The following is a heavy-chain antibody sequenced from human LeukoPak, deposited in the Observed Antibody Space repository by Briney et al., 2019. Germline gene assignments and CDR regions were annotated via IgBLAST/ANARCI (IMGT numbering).Heavy chain of an antibody. CDR2: IRYDGSNK. CDR1: GFIFSTYG. D-gene: IGHD6-13*01. V-gene: IGHV3-30*02. Sequence: PGGSLRLSCAASGFIFSTYGIHWVRQAPGKGLEWVAFIRYDGSNKYYADSVRGRFTISRDNSKNTLYLQMNSLRAEDTAVYYCAKDPTGQLGTYFDYWGQGTLVTVSS. J-gene: IGHJ4*02. CDR3: AKDPTGQLGTYFDY.